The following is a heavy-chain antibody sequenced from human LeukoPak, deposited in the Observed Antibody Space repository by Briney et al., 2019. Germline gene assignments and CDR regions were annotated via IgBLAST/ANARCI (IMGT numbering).Heavy chain of an antibody. V-gene: IGHV5-51*01. J-gene: IGHJ4*02. CDR3: AILNYYGSGSYYGGFDY. Sequence: GEPLKISCKGSGYSFTSYWIGWVRQMPGKGLDWMGIIYPGDSDTRYSPSFQGQVTISADKSISTAYLQWSSLKASDTAMYYCAILNYYGSGSYYGGFDYWGQGTLVTVSS. D-gene: IGHD3-10*01. CDR1: GYSFTSYW. CDR2: IYPGDSDT.